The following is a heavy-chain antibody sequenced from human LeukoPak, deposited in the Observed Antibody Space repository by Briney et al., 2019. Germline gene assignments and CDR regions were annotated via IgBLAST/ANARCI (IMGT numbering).Heavy chain of an antibody. CDR3: ATLVSTRYYFDY. Sequence: SETLSLTCSVSGDSITSGTYYWNWIRQPAGKGLEWIGRIYTSGSTNYNPSLKSRVTISIDTSKNQFSLRLTSVTAADTAVYFCATLVSTRYYFDYWGQGTLVTVS. J-gene: IGHJ4*02. V-gene: IGHV4-61*02. CDR1: GDSITSGTYY. CDR2: IYTSGST. D-gene: IGHD5/OR15-5a*01.